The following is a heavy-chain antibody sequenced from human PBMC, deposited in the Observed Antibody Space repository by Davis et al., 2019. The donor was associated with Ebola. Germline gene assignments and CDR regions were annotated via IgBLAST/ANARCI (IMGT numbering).Heavy chain of an antibody. D-gene: IGHD5-12*01. CDR2: IDPDGTGT. J-gene: IGHJ4*01. V-gene: IGHV3-74*01. Sequence: GESLKISCAASSFPFRNFHIHWVRQTPGKGLVWVARIDPDGTGTNYADSVKGRFTISRDNAKNTLSLQMNSLRFEDTAVYYCVRDSGYYSHDYWGHGTLVTVSS. CDR3: VRDSGYYSHDY. CDR1: SFPFRNFH.